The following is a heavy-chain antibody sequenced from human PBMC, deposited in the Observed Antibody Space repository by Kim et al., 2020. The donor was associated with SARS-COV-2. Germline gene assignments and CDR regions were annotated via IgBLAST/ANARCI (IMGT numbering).Heavy chain of an antibody. CDR2: TYYRSMWHY. J-gene: IGHJ4*02. D-gene: IGHD3-22*01. V-gene: IGHV6-1*01. CDR3: ARTSSGSRFFDY. CDR1: GDSVSTNDVL. Sequence: SQTLSLTCAISGDSVSTNDVLWNWIRQSPSGGLEWLGRTYYRSMWHYDYAVSVRSRIIINPDISKNQFSLQLNSVTPEETAIYYCARTSSGSRFFDYWGRGTLVTVSS.